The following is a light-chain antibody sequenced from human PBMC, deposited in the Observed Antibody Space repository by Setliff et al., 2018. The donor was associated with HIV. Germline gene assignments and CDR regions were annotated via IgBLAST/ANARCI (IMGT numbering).Light chain of an antibody. CDR1: SSDIGSSNF. J-gene: IGLJ1*01. CDR3: SSYSINNLYV. CDR2: NVD. V-gene: IGLV2-14*03. Sequence: QSALTQPASVSGSPGQSITISCTGTSSDIGSSNFVSWYQQHPGKAPKVMIYNVDKRPSGVSNRFSGSKSGNTASLTISGLQTEAEADYYCSSYSINNLYVFATGTKVTVL.